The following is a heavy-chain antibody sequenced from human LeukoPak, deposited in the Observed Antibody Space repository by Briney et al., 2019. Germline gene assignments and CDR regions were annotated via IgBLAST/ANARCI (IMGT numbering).Heavy chain of an antibody. CDR3: AGYSYGRFDY. J-gene: IGHJ4*02. CDR2: IYASGST. Sequence: SQTLSLTCTVSGGSISSDVYYWSWIRQPAGKGLEWIGRIYASGSTTYNPSLKSRVTISIDTTKNQFSLKLSSVTAADTAVYYCAGYSYGRFDYWGQGTLVTVSS. D-gene: IGHD5-18*01. V-gene: IGHV4-61*02. CDR1: GGSISSDVYY.